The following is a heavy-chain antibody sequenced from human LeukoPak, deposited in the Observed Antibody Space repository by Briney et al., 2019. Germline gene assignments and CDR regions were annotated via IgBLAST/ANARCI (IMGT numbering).Heavy chain of an antibody. CDR1: GGTFSSYA. CDR2: IIPIFGTA. J-gene: IGHJ6*03. D-gene: IGHD7-27*01. V-gene: IGHV1-69*05. Sequence: ASVKVSCKASGGTFSSYAISWVRQAPGQGLEWMGGIIPIFGTANYAQKFQGRVTTTTDESTSTAYMELSSLRSEDTAVYYCARGVALWGYYYYMDVWGKGTTVTVSS. CDR3: ARGVALWGYYYYMDV.